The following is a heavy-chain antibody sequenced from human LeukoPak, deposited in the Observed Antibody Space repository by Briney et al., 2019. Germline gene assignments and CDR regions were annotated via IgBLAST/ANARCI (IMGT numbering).Heavy chain of an antibody. CDR2: ISYDGSNK. J-gene: IGHJ4*02. D-gene: IGHD3-10*01. Sequence: GGSLRLSCAASGFTFSSYAMHWVRQAPGKGLEWVAVISYDGSNKYYADSAKGRFTISRDNSKNTLYLQMNSLRAEDTAVYYCARVKRDGSGSYYSDYWGQGTLVTVSS. CDR1: GFTFSSYA. V-gene: IGHV3-30*04. CDR3: ARVKRDGSGSYYSDY.